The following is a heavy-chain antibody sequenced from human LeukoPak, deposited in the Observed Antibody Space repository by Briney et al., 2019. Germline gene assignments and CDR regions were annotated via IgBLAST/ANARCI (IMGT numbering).Heavy chain of an antibody. CDR2: IYTSGST. Sequence: PSETLSLTCTVSGGSMSGDYWNWIRQSPGKGLEWIGRIYTSGSTNYNPSLKSRVTMSVDTSKNQFSRKLSSVTAADTAVYYCARELERRYHWFDPWGQGTLVTVSS. V-gene: IGHV4-4*07. CDR3: ARELERRYHWFDP. J-gene: IGHJ5*02. CDR1: GGSMSGDY. D-gene: IGHD1-1*01.